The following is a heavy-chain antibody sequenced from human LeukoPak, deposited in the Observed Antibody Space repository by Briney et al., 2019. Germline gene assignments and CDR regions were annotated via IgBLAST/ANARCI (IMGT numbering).Heavy chain of an antibody. CDR2: ISGSGGST. V-gene: IGHV3-23*01. D-gene: IGHD4-23*01. CDR3: ARGSMTTVVTENWFDP. CDR1: GFIFSSYA. Sequence: PGGSLRLSCAASGFIFSSYAMSWVRQAPGKGLEWVSAISGSGGSTYYADSVRGRFTISRDNSKNTLYVQMNSLRAEDTAVYYCARGSMTTVVTENWFDPWGQGTLVTVSS. J-gene: IGHJ5*02.